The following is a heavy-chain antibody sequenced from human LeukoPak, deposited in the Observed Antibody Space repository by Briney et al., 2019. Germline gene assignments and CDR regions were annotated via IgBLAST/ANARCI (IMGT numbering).Heavy chain of an antibody. Sequence: GGSLRLSCASSGFTFSSYRMSWVRQALGKGLEWVANIKQDGSEKYYVDSVKGRFTISRDNAKNSLYLQMNSLRAEDTAVYYCARLVVVAANWFDPWGQGTLVTVSS. CDR2: IKQDGSEK. CDR3: ARLVVVAANWFDP. CDR1: GFTFSSYR. V-gene: IGHV3-7*01. J-gene: IGHJ5*02. D-gene: IGHD2-15*01.